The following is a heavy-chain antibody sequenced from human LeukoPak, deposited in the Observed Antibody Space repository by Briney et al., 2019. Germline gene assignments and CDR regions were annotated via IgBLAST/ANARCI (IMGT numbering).Heavy chain of an antibody. Sequence: GGSLRLSCAASGFIFGRDSMNWVRQAPGRGLEWISYISRDSDIRYYADSVRGRFHISRDNARNSLYLQMNSLRVEDTAVYYCARGPYSSNWYNWFDPWGQGTLVTVSS. CDR3: ARGPYSSNWYNWFDP. CDR2: ISRDSDIR. D-gene: IGHD6-13*01. J-gene: IGHJ5*02. CDR1: GFIFGRDS. V-gene: IGHV3-48*01.